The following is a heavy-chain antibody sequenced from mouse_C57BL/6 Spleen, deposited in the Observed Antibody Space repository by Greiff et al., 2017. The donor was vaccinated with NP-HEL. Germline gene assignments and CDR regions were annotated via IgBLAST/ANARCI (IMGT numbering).Heavy chain of an antibody. CDR1: GYAFSSYW. Sequence: QVQLKQSGAELVKPGASVKISCKASGYAFSSYWMNWVKQRPGKGLEWIGQIYPGDGDTNYNGKFKGKATLTADKSSSTAYMQLSSLTSEDSAVYFCARSLGGLRRTDYYAMDYWGQGTSVTVSS. J-gene: IGHJ4*01. V-gene: IGHV1-80*01. D-gene: IGHD2-2*01. CDR2: IYPGDGDT. CDR3: ARSLGGLRRTDYYAMDY.